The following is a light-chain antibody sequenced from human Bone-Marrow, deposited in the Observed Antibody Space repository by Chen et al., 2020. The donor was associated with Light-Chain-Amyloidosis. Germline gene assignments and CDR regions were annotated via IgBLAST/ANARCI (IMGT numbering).Light chain of an antibody. Sequence: EIVLTQSPGTLSLSPGEGATLSCRASQSISSNYLAWHQQKPGQAPRLLIYGASIRATGIPDRFSGSGSGTDFTLTISRLEAEDFAVYYCQQYDSSPPMYTFGQGTKLEIK. V-gene: IGKV3-20*01. CDR1: QSISSNY. CDR2: GAS. CDR3: QQYDSSPPMYT. J-gene: IGKJ2*01.